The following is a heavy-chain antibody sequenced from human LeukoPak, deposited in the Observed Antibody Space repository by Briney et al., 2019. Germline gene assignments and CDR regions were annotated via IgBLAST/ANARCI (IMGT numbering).Heavy chain of an antibody. CDR1: GFSFSSYS. CDR2: ISSDGNSK. V-gene: IGHV3-30*09. Sequence: GGSLRLSCAASGFSFSSYSIHWVRQAPGKGLEWVAVISSDGNSKNFALSVKGRFAISRDNSKNTLFLQMNNLRSEDTALYYCVSPTADYPFLYYFDSWGQGTLVTVSS. CDR3: VSPTADYPFLYYFDS. D-gene: IGHD5-12*01. J-gene: IGHJ4*02.